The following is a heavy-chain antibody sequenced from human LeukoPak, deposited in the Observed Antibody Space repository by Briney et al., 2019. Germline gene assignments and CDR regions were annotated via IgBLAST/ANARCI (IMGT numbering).Heavy chain of an antibody. V-gene: IGHV3-11*01. CDR3: ARSGSELDH. Sequence: GRSLRLSCAASGFTFSNYYMTWIREAPGKGLEWLSCISSSGTTIYYADSVEGRFTISRDNPKNSLYLQMNSLRAEDTAVYDCARSGSELDHWGQGTLVTVSS. CDR1: GFTFSNYY. J-gene: IGHJ5*02. CDR2: ISSSGTTI. D-gene: IGHD3-10*01.